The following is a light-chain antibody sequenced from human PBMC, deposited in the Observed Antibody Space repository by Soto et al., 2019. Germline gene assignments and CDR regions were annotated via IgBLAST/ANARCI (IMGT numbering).Light chain of an antibody. CDR3: HHYDSEST. V-gene: IGKV1-5*03. CDR2: MAS. CDR1: QNINKW. J-gene: IGKJ4*01. Sequence: DIQMTQSPDIVSASVGDRVTITCRASQNINKWLAWYQQKPGKALKLLIYMASTLEIGVPSRFRGSGSETEFTLTISSLQLEDFATYYCHHYDSESTFGGGTKVDI.